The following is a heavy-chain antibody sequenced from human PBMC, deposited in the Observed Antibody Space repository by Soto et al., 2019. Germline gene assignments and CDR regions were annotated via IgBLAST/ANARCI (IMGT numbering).Heavy chain of an antibody. CDR3: AKLYDYVWGSPAVFDY. J-gene: IGHJ4*02. CDR1: GFTFSSYA. CDR2: ISGSGGST. V-gene: IGHV3-23*01. D-gene: IGHD3-16*01. Sequence: GGSLRLSCAASGFTFSSYAMSWVHQAPGKGLEWVSAISGSGGSTYYADSVKGRFTISRDNSKNTLYLQMNSLRAEDTAVYYCAKLYDYVWGSPAVFDYWGQGTLVTVSS.